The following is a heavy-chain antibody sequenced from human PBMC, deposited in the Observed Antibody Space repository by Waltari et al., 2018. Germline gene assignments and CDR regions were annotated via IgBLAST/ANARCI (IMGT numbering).Heavy chain of an antibody. CDR3: ARLSDGEELVRRGFDY. D-gene: IGHD1-7*01. J-gene: IGHJ4*02. CDR2: TYYNGRK. Sequence: QLQLQESGPGQVRPSEALSLTCSVSGGTVGSSGYYWAWIRQPPGKGLEWIGTTYYNGRKFYNPSLKGRLTISVDTSKNQFSLKVHSVTAPDTAVYYCARLSDGEELVRRGFDYWGQGTLVTVSS. V-gene: IGHV4-39*01. CDR1: GGTVGSSGYY.